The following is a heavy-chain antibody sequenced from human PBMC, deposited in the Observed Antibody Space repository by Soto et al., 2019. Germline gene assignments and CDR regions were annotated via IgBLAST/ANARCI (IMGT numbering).Heavy chain of an antibody. D-gene: IGHD6-13*01. J-gene: IGHJ4*02. V-gene: IGHV1-8*01. Sequence: GASVKVSCKASGYTFTSYDINWVRQATGQGLEWMGWMNPNSGNTGYAQKFQGRVTMTRNTSISTAYMELSSLRSEDTAVYYCAFSSSWYVGFDYWGQGTLVTVS. CDR2: MNPNSGNT. CDR1: GYTFTSYD. CDR3: AFSSSWYVGFDY.